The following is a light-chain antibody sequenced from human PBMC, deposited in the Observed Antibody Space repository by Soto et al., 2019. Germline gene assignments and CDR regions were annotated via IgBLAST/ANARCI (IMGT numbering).Light chain of an antibody. V-gene: IGKV3-15*01. CDR1: QSVNSN. CDR3: QQYNKLPPEP. Sequence: ETVMKKSPAALSVSQGERATLSCRASQSVNSNLAWYQQKPGQAPRLLIYGASTRATGIPARFSGSGSGTEFTLTISSLQSEDFAIYYCQQYNKLPPEPFGQGTKVDIK. CDR2: GAS. J-gene: IGKJ1*01.